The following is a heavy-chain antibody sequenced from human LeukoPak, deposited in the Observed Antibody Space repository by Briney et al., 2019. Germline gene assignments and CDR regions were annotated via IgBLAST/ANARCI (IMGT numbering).Heavy chain of an antibody. CDR2: IYHSGDT. D-gene: IGHD3-3*01. J-gene: IGHJ4*02. V-gene: IGHV4-38-2*02. CDR1: GYSISSGSY. CDR3: ARDPTRYDFWSGYQDY. Sequence: PSETLSLTCAVSGYSISSGSYWGWVRQPPGKGLEWIGSIYHSGDTYYNPSLRSRLTISVDKFKNQFSLNLSSVTAADTAVYYCARDPTRYDFWSGYQDYWGQGTLVTVSS.